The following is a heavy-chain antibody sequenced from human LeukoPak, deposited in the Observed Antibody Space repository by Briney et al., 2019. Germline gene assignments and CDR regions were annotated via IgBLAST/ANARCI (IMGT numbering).Heavy chain of an antibody. CDR2: ISSSSSYI. V-gene: IGHV3-21*01. J-gene: IGHJ4*02. CDR3: ANAWGGYCSSTSCYPFDY. Sequence: GGSLRLSCAASGFTFSSYTMNWVRQAPGKGLEWVSSISSSSSYIYYADSVKGRFTISRDNAKNSLYLQMNSLRGEDTAVYYCANAWGGYCSSTSCYPFDYWGQGNLVTVSS. D-gene: IGHD2-2*01. CDR1: GFTFSSYT.